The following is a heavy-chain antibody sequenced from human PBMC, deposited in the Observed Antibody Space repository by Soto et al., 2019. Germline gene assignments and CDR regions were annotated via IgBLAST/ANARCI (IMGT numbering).Heavy chain of an antibody. D-gene: IGHD2-15*01. CDR3: AGDGGWELGYCSGGRCYGAFDI. J-gene: IGHJ3*02. CDR2: INAGTGNT. V-gene: IGHV1-3*01. CDR1: GYTFTSYA. Sequence: QVQLVQSGAEVKKPGASVKVSCKASGYTFTSYAMHWVRQAPGQRLEWMGWINAGTGNTKYSQKFQGRVTSTRYTSASTAYMELSSLRYEDTAVYYCAGDGGWELGYCSGGRCYGAFDIWGQGTMVTVSS.